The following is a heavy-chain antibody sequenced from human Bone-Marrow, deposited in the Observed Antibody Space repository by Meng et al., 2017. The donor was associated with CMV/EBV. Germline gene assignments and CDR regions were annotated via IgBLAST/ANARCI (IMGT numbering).Heavy chain of an antibody. V-gene: IGHV1-69*05. J-gene: IGHJ4*02. CDR2: IIPIFGTA. CDR3: ARVSPAARRVRGGGPYYFDD. CDR1: GGTFSSYA. Sequence: SVKVSCKASGGTFSSYAISWVRQAPGQGLEWMGGIIPIFGTANYAQKFQGRVTITTDESTSTAYMELSSLRSEDTAVYYCARVSPAARRVRGGGPYYFDDWGQGPLVTGSS. D-gene: IGHD2-2*01.